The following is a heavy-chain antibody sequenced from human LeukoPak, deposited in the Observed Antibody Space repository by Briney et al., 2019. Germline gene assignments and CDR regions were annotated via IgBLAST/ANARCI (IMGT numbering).Heavy chain of an antibody. CDR2: IIPIFGTA. V-gene: IGHV1-69*01. D-gene: IGHD3-3*01. CDR1: GSTFSSYA. J-gene: IGHJ3*02. Sequence: GASVKVSCKASGSTFSSYAISWVRQAPGQGLEWMGGIIPIFGTANYAQKFQGRVTITADESTSTAYMELGSLRSEDTAVYYCAREGQGGDDFWSVRDAFDNWGQGTMVTVSS. CDR3: AREGQGGDDFWSVRDAFDN.